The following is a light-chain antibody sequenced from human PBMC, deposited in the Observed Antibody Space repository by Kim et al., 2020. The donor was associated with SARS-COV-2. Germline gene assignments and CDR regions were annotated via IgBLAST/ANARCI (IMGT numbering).Light chain of an antibody. J-gene: IGKJ2*01. CDR3: QKYNSVPRT. V-gene: IGKV1-27*01. CDR2: AAS. Sequence: SASVGDRVTITCRASQGISNYVAWYQQKPGKVPKLLIYAASTLQSGVPSRFSGSGSGTDFTLTISNLQPEDVATYYCQKYNSVPRTFGQGTKLEI. CDR1: QGISNY.